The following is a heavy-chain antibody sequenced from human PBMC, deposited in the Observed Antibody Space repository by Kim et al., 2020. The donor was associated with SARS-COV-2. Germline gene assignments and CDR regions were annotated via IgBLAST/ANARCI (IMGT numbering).Heavy chain of an antibody. CDR2: IYSGGST. Sequence: GGSLRLSCAASGFTVSSNYMSWVRQAPGKGLEWVSVIYSGGSTYYADSVKGRFTISRDNSKNTLYLQMNSLRAEDTAVYYCARSSSWYLDGMDVWGQGTTVTVSS. CDR1: GFTVSSNY. J-gene: IGHJ6*02. CDR3: ARSSSWYLDGMDV. D-gene: IGHD6-13*01. V-gene: IGHV3-53*01.